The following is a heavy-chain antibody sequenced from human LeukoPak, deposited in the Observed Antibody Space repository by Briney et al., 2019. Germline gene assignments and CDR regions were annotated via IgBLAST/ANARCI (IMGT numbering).Heavy chain of an antibody. CDR1: GFTFSDHY. CDR2: TRNKANSYTT. D-gene: IGHD4-17*01. V-gene: IGHV3-72*01. J-gene: IGHJ5*02. CDR3: ARGYGDYFFDP. Sequence: GGSLRLSCAASGFTFSDHYMDWVRQAPGKGLEWVGRTRNKANSYTTEYAASVKGRFTISRDDSKSSLYLQMNSLKTEDTAVYYCARGYGDYFFDPWGQGTLVTVSS.